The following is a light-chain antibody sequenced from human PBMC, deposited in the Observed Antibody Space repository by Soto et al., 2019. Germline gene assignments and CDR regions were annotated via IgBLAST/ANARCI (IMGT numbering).Light chain of an antibody. CDR3: SSYAGNNHYV. CDR2: EVN. J-gene: IGLJ1*01. Sequence: QSALTQPPSASVSPGQSVTISCTGTSNDVGGYKYVSWYQQHPGKAPKLMIYEVNKRPSGVPDRFSGSNSGNTASLTVSGLQAEDDADYYCSSYAGNNHYVFGTGTKVTVL. V-gene: IGLV2-8*01. CDR1: SNDVGGYKY.